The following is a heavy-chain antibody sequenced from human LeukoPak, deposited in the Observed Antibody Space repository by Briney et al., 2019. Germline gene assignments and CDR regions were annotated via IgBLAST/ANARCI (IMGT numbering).Heavy chain of an antibody. Sequence: KPSETLSLTCAVYGGSFSGYYWSWIRQPPGKGLEWIGEINHSGSTNYNPSLKSRVTISVDTSKNQFSLKLSSVTAADTAVYYCARGLGLTAVTEYYFDYWGQGTLVTVSS. D-gene: IGHD4-17*01. CDR1: GGSFSGYY. V-gene: IGHV4-34*01. J-gene: IGHJ4*02. CDR2: INHSGST. CDR3: ARGLGLTAVTEYYFDY.